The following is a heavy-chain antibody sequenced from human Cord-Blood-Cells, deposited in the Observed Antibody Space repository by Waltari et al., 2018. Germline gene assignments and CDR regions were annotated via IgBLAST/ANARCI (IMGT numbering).Heavy chain of an antibody. D-gene: IGHD6-19*01. V-gene: IGHV3-53*01. J-gene: IGHJ4*02. Sequence: EVQLLESGGGLIQHGGSLRLSCAASGFTVSGKYMGWFRQAPGKGMEWVSVIYSGGSTYYADSVKGRFTISRDNSKNTLYLQMNSLRAEDTAVYYCIAVAGDYWGQGTLVTVSS. CDR3: IAVAGDY. CDR1: GFTVSGKY. CDR2: IYSGGST.